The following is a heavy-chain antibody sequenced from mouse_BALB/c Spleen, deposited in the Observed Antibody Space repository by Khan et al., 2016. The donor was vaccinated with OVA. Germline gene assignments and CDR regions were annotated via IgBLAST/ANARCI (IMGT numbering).Heavy chain of an antibody. CDR1: GDSITSGY. V-gene: IGHV3-8*02. CDR2: MIFSGNT. CDR3: ARSTYRYAFAY. D-gene: IGHD2-14*01. J-gene: IGHJ3*01. Sequence: EVQLQESGPSLVKPSQTLSLTCSVTGDSITSGYWSWIRKFPGNKLEYLGYMIFSGNTYYNPSLKSRIPITRHTSKNQYYLQLNSVTTEDTATYYCARSTYRYAFAYWGQGTLVTVSA.